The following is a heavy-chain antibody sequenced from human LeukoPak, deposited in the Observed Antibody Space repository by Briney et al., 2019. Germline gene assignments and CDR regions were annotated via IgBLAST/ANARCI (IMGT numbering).Heavy chain of an antibody. CDR3: ARDFLIQLWPSRGGWFDP. CDR1: GYTFTSYY. D-gene: IGHD5-18*01. Sequence: ASVKVSCKASGYTFTSYYMHWVRQAPGQGLECMGIINPSGGSTSYAQKFQGRVTMTRDTSTSTVYMELSSLRSEDTAVYYCARDFLIQLWPSRGGWFDPWGQGTLVTASS. J-gene: IGHJ5*02. V-gene: IGHV1-46*01. CDR2: INPSGGST.